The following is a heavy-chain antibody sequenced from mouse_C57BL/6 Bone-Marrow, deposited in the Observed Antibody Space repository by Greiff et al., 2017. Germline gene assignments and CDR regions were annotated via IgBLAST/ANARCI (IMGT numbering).Heavy chain of an antibody. CDR2: IWTGGGT. CDR1: GFSLTSYA. V-gene: IGHV2-9-1*01. D-gene: IGHD2-3*01. CDR3: AKNGDGYYVWFAY. Sequence: QVQLKESGPGLVAPSQSLSITCTVSGFSLTSYAISWVRQPPGKGLEWLGVIWTGGGTNYNSALNSRLSIREDNSKSQVFLKMNSLQTDDTARYYCAKNGDGYYVWFAYWGQGTLVTVSA. J-gene: IGHJ3*01.